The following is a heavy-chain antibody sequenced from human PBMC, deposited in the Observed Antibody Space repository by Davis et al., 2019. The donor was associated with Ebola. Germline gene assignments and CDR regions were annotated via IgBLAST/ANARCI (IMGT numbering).Heavy chain of an antibody. CDR1: GYSFTSYW. D-gene: IGHD2-15*01. CDR2: IDPSDSYT. CDR3: ARSVVAATSNAPPDV. J-gene: IGHJ6*02. Sequence: GESLKISCKGSGYSFTSYWISWVRQMPGKGLEWMGRIDPSDSYTNYSPSFQGHVTISADKSISTAYLQWSSLKASDTAMYYCARSVVAATSNAPPDVWGQGTTVTVSS. V-gene: IGHV5-10-1*01.